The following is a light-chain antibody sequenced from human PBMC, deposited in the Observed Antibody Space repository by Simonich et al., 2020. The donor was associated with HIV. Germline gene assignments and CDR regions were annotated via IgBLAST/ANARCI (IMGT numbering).Light chain of an antibody. V-gene: IGLV1-47*01. CDR2: RNN. Sequence: QSVLTQPPSASGTPGQRVTISCSGSSSNIGSNYVYWYHQLPGTAPNLLIYRNNQRPSGVPARFSGSKSGTSASLAISGLRSEDEADFYCAAWDDSLSGVLFGGGTKLTVL. J-gene: IGLJ2*01. CDR3: AAWDDSLSGVL. CDR1: SSNIGSNY.